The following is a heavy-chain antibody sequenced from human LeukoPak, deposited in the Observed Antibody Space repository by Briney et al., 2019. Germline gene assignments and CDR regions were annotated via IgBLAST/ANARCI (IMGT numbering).Heavy chain of an antibody. V-gene: IGHV3-43*02. CDR2: ISGDGGST. Sequence: GGSLRLSCAAPGFIFHDYAIHWVRQPPGKGVEWVSLISGDGGSTFYADSVKGRFTISRDNSKNSLYLQMSSLRIEDTALYYCARESESSGWYDFWGQGTLVTVSS. CDR1: GFIFHDYA. D-gene: IGHD3-22*01. CDR3: ARESESSGWYDF. J-gene: IGHJ5*01.